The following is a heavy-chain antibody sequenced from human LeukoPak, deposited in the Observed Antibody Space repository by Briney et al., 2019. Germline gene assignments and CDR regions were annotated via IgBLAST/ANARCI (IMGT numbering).Heavy chain of an antibody. CDR2: FDPEDGET. Sequence: GASVKVSCKVSGYTLTELSMHWVRQAPGKGLEWMGGFDPEDGETIYAQKFQGRVTMTEDTSTDTAYMELSSLRSEDTAVYYCARGHRGYDILTVHYYYYMDVWGKGTTVTISS. D-gene: IGHD3-9*01. V-gene: IGHV1-24*01. CDR3: ARGHRGYDILTVHYYYYMDV. CDR1: GYTLTELS. J-gene: IGHJ6*03.